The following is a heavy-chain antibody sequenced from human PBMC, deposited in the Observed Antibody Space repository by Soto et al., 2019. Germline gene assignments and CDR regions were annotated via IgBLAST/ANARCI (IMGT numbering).Heavy chain of an antibody. CDR2: ISSSSSYI. J-gene: IGHJ4*02. Sequence: EVQLVESGGGLVKPGGSLRLSCAASGFTFSSYSMNWVRQAPGKGLEWVSSISSSSSYIYYADSVKGRFTISRDNAKNSLYLQMNSLRAEDTAVYYCARDGNYGSSTSCYFFDYWGQGTLVTVSS. CDR1: GFTFSSYS. CDR3: ARDGNYGSSTSCYFFDY. D-gene: IGHD2-2*01. V-gene: IGHV3-21*01.